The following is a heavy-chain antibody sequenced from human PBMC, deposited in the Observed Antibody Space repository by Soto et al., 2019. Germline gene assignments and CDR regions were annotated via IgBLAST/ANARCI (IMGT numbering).Heavy chain of an antibody. V-gene: IGHV3-21*01. CDR1: GFTFSSYS. Sequence: EVQLVESGGGLVKPGGSLRLSCAASGFTFSSYSMNWVRQAPGKGLEWVSSISSSSSYIYYADSVKGRFTISRDNAKNSLYLQMNSLRAEDTAVYYCARDQGGLSHYYYYGMDVWGQGTTVTVS. CDR2: ISSSSSYI. CDR3: ARDQGGLSHYYYYGMDV. D-gene: IGHD3-10*01. J-gene: IGHJ6*02.